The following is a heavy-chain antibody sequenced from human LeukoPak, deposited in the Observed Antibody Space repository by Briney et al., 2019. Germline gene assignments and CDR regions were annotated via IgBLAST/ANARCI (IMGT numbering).Heavy chain of an antibody. CDR3: ARERSSSWSDY. CDR1: GGSISSGDYY. Sequence: PSETLSLTCTVSGGSISSGDYYWSWIRQPPGKGLEWIGYIYYSGSTNYNPSLKSRVTISVDTSKNQFSLKLSSVTAADTAVYYCARERSSSWSDYWGQGTLVTVSS. V-gene: IGHV4-61*08. J-gene: IGHJ4*02. D-gene: IGHD6-13*01. CDR2: IYYSGST.